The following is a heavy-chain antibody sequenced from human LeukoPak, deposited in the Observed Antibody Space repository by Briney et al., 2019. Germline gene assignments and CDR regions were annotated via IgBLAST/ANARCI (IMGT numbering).Heavy chain of an antibody. CDR1: GGSISSSSYY. CDR3: AREYYDHVWGSYRYPRYFDY. D-gene: IGHD3-16*02. Sequence: SETLSLTCTVSGGSISSSSYYWGWIRQPPGKGLEWIGSIYYSGSTYYNPSLKSRVTISVDTSKNQFSLKLSSVTAADTAVYYCAREYYDHVWGSYRYPRYFDYWGQGTLVTVSS. CDR2: IYYSGST. V-gene: IGHV4-39*01. J-gene: IGHJ4*02.